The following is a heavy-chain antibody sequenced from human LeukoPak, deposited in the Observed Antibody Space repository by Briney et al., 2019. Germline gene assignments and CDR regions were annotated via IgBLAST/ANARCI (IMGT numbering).Heavy chain of an antibody. CDR3: ASPWGDYYYYGMDV. V-gene: IGHV3-48*03. J-gene: IGHJ6*02. CDR2: ISSSGSTI. D-gene: IGHD3-16*01. CDR1: GFTFSSYE. Sequence: GGSLRLSCAASGFTFSSYEMNWVRQAPGKGLEWFSYISSSGSTIYYADSVKGRFTISRDNAKNSLYLQMNSLRAEDTAVYYCASPWGDYYYYGMDVWGQGTTVTVSS.